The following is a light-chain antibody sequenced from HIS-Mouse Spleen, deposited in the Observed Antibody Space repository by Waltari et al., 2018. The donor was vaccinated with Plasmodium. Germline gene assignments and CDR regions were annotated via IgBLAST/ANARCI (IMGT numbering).Light chain of an antibody. CDR2: DAS. CDR3: QQRSNWPRVLT. CDR1: KSVSSY. V-gene: IGKV3-11*01. J-gene: IGKJ4*01. Sequence: EIVLTQSPATLSLSPGERATLSCRARKSVSSYLAWYQQKPGQAPRLLIYDASNRATGIPARFSGSGSGTDFTLTISSLEPEDVAVYYCQQRSNWPRVLTFGGGTKVEIK.